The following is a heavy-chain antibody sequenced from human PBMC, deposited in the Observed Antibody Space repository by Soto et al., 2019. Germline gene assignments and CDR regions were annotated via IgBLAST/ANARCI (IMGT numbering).Heavy chain of an antibody. V-gene: IGHV3-33*06. Sequence: GGSLRLSCAASGFTFSSYGMHWVRQAPGKGLEWVAVIWYDGSNKYYADSVKGRFTISRDNSKNTLYLQMNSLRAEDTAVDYWAKDKVVVAVAYYFDYWGQGTLVTVSS. CDR3: AKDKVVVAVAYYFDY. J-gene: IGHJ4*02. CDR1: GFTFSSYG. D-gene: IGHD3-22*01. CDR2: IWYDGSNK.